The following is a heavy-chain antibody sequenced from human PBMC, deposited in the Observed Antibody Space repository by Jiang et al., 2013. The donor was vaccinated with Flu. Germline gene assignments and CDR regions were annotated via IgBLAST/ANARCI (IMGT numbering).Heavy chain of an antibody. J-gene: IGHJ5*02. D-gene: IGHD1-1*01. CDR2: IIPIFGTA. CDR1: GYTFTSYA. V-gene: IGHV1-69*13. Sequence: QSGSELKKPGASVKVSCKASGYTFTSYAMNWVRQAPGQGLEWMGGIIPIFGTANYAQKFQGRVTITADESTSTAYMELSSLRSEDTAVYYCARSATPIQLNWFDPWGQGTLVTVSS. CDR3: ARSATPIQLNWFDP.